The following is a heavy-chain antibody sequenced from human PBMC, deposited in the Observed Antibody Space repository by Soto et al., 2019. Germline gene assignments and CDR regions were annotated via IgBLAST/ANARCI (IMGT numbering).Heavy chain of an antibody. CDR2: AYHSGTT. Sequence: SDTLSLTCAVSGASFSGTYWSWIRQAPGKGLEWIGYAYHSGTTVYNPSLKSRVSISVDTSKKRVSLRLNSVTAADTAVYYCAVWSALTQYYFDSWGHGTLVTVSS. V-gene: IGHV4-59*13. D-gene: IGHD3-3*01. J-gene: IGHJ4*01. CDR3: AVWSALTQYYFDS. CDR1: GASFSGTY.